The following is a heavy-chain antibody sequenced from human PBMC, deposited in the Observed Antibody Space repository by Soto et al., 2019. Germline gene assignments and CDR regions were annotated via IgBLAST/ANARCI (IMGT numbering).Heavy chain of an antibody. CDR3: ASGGTTIFGVVIMVDAFDI. CDR2: INHSGST. V-gene: IGHV4-34*01. Sequence: SETLSLTCAVYGGSFSGYYWSWIRQPPGKGLEWIGEINHSGSTNHNPSLKSRVTISVDTSKNQFSLKLSSVTAADTAVYYCASGGTTIFGVVIMVDAFDIWGQGTMVTVSS. CDR1: GGSFSGYY. J-gene: IGHJ3*02. D-gene: IGHD3-3*01.